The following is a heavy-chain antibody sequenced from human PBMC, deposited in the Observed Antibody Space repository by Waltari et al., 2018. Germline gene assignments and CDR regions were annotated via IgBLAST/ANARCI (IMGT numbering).Heavy chain of an antibody. V-gene: IGHV3-30*02. Sequence: QVQLVESGGGVVQPGGSLRLSCAASGFTFSSYGMHWVRPAPGKGLEWVAFIRYDGSNKYYADSVKGRFTISRDNSKNTLYLQMNSLRAEDTAVYYCAKLAGYSSSWYVNDYWGQGTLVTVSS. J-gene: IGHJ4*02. CDR1: GFTFSSYG. CDR2: IRYDGSNK. CDR3: AKLAGYSSSWYVNDY. D-gene: IGHD6-13*01.